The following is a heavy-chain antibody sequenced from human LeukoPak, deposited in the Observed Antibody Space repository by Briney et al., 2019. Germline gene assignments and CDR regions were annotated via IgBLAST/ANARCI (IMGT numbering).Heavy chain of an antibody. V-gene: IGHV3-73*01. J-gene: IGHJ4*02. D-gene: IGHD3-22*01. CDR2: IRTKVDSYAT. CDR1: GFIFSDFA. Sequence: GGSLRLSCAASGFIFSDFAMHWVRQASGKGLEWVGRIRTKVDSYATTHAASVKGRFTVSRDDSKNTAYLEMNSLKSEDTAVYYCARPSSGFHFWGQGTLVTVSS. CDR3: ARPSSGFHF.